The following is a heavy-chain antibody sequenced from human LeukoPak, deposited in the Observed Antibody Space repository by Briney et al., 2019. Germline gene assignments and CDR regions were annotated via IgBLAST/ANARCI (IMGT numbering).Heavy chain of an antibody. CDR3: AKVVQYTASTGTGLDY. Sequence: PGGSLRLSCVASGFTFINYGMHWVRQAPGKGLDWVAVIWYDGSYKYYADSVKGRFIISRDNSKNTLYLQMNSLRAEDTAIYYCAKVVQYTASTGTGLDYWGQGTLVTVSS. CDR2: IWYDGSYK. J-gene: IGHJ4*02. D-gene: IGHD6-13*01. CDR1: GFTFINYG. V-gene: IGHV3-33*06.